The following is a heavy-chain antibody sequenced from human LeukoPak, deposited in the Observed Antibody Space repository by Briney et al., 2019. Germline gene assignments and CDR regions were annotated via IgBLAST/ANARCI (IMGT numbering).Heavy chain of an antibody. CDR1: GGSISSSSYY. CDR3: AREGESSWTQNGPTYNWFDP. D-gene: IGHD6-13*01. CDR2: IYYSGST. V-gene: IGHV4-39*07. J-gene: IGHJ5*02. Sequence: KPSETLSLTCTVSGGSISSSSYYWGWIRQPPGKGLEWIGSIYYSGSTYYNPSLKSRVTISVDTSKSQFSLKLSSVTAADTAVYYCAREGESSWTQNGPTYNWFDPWGQGTLVTVSS.